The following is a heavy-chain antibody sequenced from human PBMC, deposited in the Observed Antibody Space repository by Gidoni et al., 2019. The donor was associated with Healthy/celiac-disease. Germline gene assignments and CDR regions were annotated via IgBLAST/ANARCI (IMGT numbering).Heavy chain of an antibody. J-gene: IGHJ3*02. Sequence: QVQLQESGPGLVKPSGTLSLTCTVSGGSISSYYWSWIRQPPGKGLEWIGYIYYSGSTNYNPSLKSRVTISVDTSKNQFSLKLSSVTAADTAVYYCARVLWFGELLGAFDIWGQGTMVTVSS. D-gene: IGHD3-10*01. CDR1: GGSISSYY. V-gene: IGHV4-59*01. CDR2: IYYSGST. CDR3: ARVLWFGELLGAFDI.